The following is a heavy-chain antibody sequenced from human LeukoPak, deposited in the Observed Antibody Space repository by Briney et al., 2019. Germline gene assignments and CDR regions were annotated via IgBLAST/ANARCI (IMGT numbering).Heavy chain of an antibody. J-gene: IGHJ3*02. D-gene: IGHD3-22*01. Sequence: GGSLRLSCAASGFSVSSNYMNWVRQAPGKGLEWVSVMYSGGTTYYADSVKGRFTLSRDKSENTLYLQMNSLRAQDTAVYYCARGGNYYDRSGYYSGQALDIWGQGTMVTASS. V-gene: IGHV3-53*01. CDR3: ARGGNYYDRSGYYSGQALDI. CDR1: GFSVSSNY. CDR2: MYSGGTT.